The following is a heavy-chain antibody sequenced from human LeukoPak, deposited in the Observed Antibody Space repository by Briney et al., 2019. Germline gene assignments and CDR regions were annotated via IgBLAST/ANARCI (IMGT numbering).Heavy chain of an antibody. Sequence: SETLSLTCAVYGGSFSGYYWSWIRQPPGKGLEWIGEINHSGSTNYNPSLKSRVTISVDTSKNQFSLKLSSVTAADTAVYYCASASSGWYPYWGQGTLVTVSS. CDR2: INHSGST. CDR1: GGSFSGYY. CDR3: ASASSGWYPY. J-gene: IGHJ4*02. D-gene: IGHD6-19*01. V-gene: IGHV4-34*01.